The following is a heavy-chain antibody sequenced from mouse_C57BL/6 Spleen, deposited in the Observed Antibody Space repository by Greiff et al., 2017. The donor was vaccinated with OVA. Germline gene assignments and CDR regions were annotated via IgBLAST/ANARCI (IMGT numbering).Heavy chain of an antibody. CDR3: AREGLRRYFDV. CDR1: GYTFTSYT. Sequence: QVQLKESGAELARPGASVKMSCKASGYTFTSYTMHWVKQRPGQGLEWIGYINPSSGYTKYNQKFKDKATLTADKSSSTAYMQLSSLTSEDSAVYYCAREGLRRYFDVWGTGTTVTVSS. J-gene: IGHJ1*03. CDR2: INPSSGYT. D-gene: IGHD2-2*01. V-gene: IGHV1-4*01.